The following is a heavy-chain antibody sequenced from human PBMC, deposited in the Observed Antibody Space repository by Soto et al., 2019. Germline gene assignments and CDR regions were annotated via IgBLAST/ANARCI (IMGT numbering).Heavy chain of an antibody. Sequence: LEASVKVSCKASGYTFTGYYMHWVRQAPGQGLEWMGWINPNSGGTNYAQKFQGWVTMTRDTSISTAYMELSRLRSDDTAVYYCASTFRGLTSDYGMDVWGQGTTVTVSS. CDR1: GYTFTGYY. D-gene: IGHD3-22*01. CDR3: ASTFRGLTSDYGMDV. J-gene: IGHJ6*02. V-gene: IGHV1-2*04. CDR2: INPNSGGT.